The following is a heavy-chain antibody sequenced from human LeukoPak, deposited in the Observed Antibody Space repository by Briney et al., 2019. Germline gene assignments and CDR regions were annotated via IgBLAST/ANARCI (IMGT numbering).Heavy chain of an antibody. Sequence: PGGSLRLSCAASGFTFSSYAMHWVRQTPGKGLEYVSAISTNGGGTYYANSVKGRFTISRDNSKNTLYLQMGSLGAEDMAVYFCARYCNGVTCYSGYDYWGQGTLVTVSS. CDR3: ARYCNGVTCYSGYDY. CDR2: ISTNGGGT. CDR1: GFTFSSYA. D-gene: IGHD2-15*01. V-gene: IGHV3-64*01. J-gene: IGHJ4*02.